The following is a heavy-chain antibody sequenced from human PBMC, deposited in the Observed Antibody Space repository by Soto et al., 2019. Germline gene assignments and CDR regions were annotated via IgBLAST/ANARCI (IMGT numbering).Heavy chain of an antibody. D-gene: IGHD6-13*01. CDR3: VRDSGSKLSSS. J-gene: IGHJ4*02. Sequence: QAQLVHSGAEVKKPGSSLQVSCQPAGGTFSSDRINVVRQAPGQGLEWVGGIVPTYRTADYVQKFQGRATIAADESARTSYMELRSRKSQCTAVYYCVRDSGSKLSSSWGQGTMVTVSS. V-gene: IGHV1-69*01. CDR1: GGTFSSDR. CDR2: IVPTYRTA.